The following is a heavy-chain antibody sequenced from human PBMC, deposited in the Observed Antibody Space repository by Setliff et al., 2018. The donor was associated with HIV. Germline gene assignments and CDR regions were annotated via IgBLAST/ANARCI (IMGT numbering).Heavy chain of an antibody. CDR3: ARDSPGRKWELAPLDY. CDR1: GFTFSSYA. Sequence: PGGSLRLSCAASGFTFSSYAMHWVRQAPGKGLEWVAVISYDGSNKYYADSVKGRFTISRDNSKNTLYLQMNSLRAEDTAVYYCARDSPGRKWELAPLDYWGQGTLVTVSS. D-gene: IGHD1-26*01. J-gene: IGHJ4*02. CDR2: ISYDGSNK. V-gene: IGHV3-30-3*01.